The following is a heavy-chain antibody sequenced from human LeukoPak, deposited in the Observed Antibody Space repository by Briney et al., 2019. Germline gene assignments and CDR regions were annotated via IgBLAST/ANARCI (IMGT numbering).Heavy chain of an antibody. Sequence: PGGSLRLSCGASGFTFSSYGMNWLRQARGKALEWVVVIWYDGSHKYYADSAKGRFTISRDNSKNTVSLQMDSLRVEDTALYYCARDLGGCGDRFCSYYFDHWGQGIQVTVSS. D-gene: IGHD2-21*02. CDR3: ARDLGGCGDRFCSYYFDH. CDR1: GFTFSSYG. CDR2: IWYDGSHK. J-gene: IGHJ4*02. V-gene: IGHV3-33*01.